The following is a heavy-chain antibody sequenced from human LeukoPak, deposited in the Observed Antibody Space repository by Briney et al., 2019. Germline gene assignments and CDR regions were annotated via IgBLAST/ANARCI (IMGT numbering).Heavy chain of an antibody. D-gene: IGHD3-10*01. J-gene: IGHJ5*02. CDR2: INPNSGGT. V-gene: IGHV1-2*04. Sequence: ASVKVSCKASGYTLTGYYMHWVRQAPGQGLEWMGWINPNSGGTNYAQKLQGWVTMTRDTSISTAYMELSRLRSDDTAVYYCARDYYGSGSYYRWFDPWGQGTLVTVSS. CDR3: ARDYYGSGSYYRWFDP. CDR1: GYTLTGYY.